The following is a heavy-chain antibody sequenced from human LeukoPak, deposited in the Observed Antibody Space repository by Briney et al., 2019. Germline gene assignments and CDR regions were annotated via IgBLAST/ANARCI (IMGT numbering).Heavy chain of an antibody. V-gene: IGHV4-59*01. D-gene: IGHD3-10*01. Sequence: PSETLSLTCTVSGGSISSYYWSWIRQPPGKGLEWIGYIYYSGSTNYNPSLKSRVTISVDTSKNQFSLKLSSVTAADTAVYYCASEDYYGSGSYYTSWGQGTPVTVSS. CDR1: GGSISSYY. J-gene: IGHJ4*02. CDR3: ASEDYYGSGSYYTS. CDR2: IYYSGST.